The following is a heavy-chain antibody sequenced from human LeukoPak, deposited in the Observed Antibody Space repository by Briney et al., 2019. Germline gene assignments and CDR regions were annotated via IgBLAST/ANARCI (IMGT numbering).Heavy chain of an antibody. Sequence: GGSLRLSCAASGFTFSGYWMHWVRQAPGKGLVWVSHINIDGRSTTYADSVKGRLTISRDNAQDTLYLQMNSLRAEDTAAYYCARVRRYGSAPLYSYGLDVLGRGTTVTVSS. CDR1: GFTFSGYW. CDR3: ARVRRYGSAPLYSYGLDV. CDR2: INIDGRST. V-gene: IGHV3-74*01. J-gene: IGHJ6*02. D-gene: IGHD3-10*01.